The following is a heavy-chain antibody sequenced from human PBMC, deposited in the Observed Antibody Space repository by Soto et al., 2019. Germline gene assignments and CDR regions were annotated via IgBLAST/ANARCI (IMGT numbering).Heavy chain of an antibody. Sequence: GASVKVSCTASGYTFTSYDINWVRQATGQGLEWMGWMNPNSGNTGYAQKFQGRVTMTRNTSISTAYMELSSLRAEDTAVYYCVKESRYSGSTVFGYWGQGTLVTVSS. V-gene: IGHV1-8*01. J-gene: IGHJ4*02. CDR2: MNPNSGNT. D-gene: IGHD5-12*01. CDR1: GYTFTSYD. CDR3: VKESRYSGSTVFGY.